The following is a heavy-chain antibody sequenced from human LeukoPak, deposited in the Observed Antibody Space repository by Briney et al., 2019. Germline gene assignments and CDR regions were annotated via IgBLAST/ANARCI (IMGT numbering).Heavy chain of an antibody. V-gene: IGHV3-15*01. CDR3: TTDSLEAGYSYGSFDF. CDR2: IKSKSDGGTT. Sequence: PGGSLRLSCAASGFTFSNAWMSWVRQAPGKGLEWVGRIKSKSDGGTTDYTAPVKGRFTISRDDSKNTLYLQMNGLKTDDTAVYYCTTDSLEAGYSYGSFDFWGQGTLVTVSS. D-gene: IGHD5-18*01. CDR1: GFTFSNAW. J-gene: IGHJ4*02.